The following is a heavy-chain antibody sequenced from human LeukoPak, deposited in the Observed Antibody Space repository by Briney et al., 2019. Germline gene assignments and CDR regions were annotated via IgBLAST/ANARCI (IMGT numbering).Heavy chain of an antibody. J-gene: IGHJ4*02. V-gene: IGHV3-33*01. Sequence: GGSLRLSCAASGFTFSSYGMHWVRQAPGKGLEWVAVIWYDGSNKYYADSVRGGFTIYRDNSKNTLYLQMHSLRAEDTGVYYCARGPHSVVVTATDYRGQGTLVT. CDR3: ARGPHSVVVTATDY. CDR1: GFTFSSYG. D-gene: IGHD2-21*02. CDR2: IWYDGSNK.